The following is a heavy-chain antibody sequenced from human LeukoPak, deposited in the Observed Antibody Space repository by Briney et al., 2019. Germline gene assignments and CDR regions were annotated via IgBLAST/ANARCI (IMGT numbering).Heavy chain of an antibody. V-gene: IGHV4-59*12. CDR3: ARGYYDFWSGKTPPYYFDY. D-gene: IGHD3-3*01. Sequence: SETLSLTCTVSGGSISSYYWSWIRQPPGKGLEWIGYIYHSGSTNYNPSLKSRVTISEDRSKNQFSLKLSSVTAADTAVYYCARGYYDFWSGKTPPYYFDYWGQGTLVTVSS. J-gene: IGHJ4*02. CDR1: GGSISSYY. CDR2: IYHSGST.